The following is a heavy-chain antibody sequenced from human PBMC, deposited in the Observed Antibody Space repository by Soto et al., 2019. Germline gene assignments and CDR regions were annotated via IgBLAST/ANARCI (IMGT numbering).Heavy chain of an antibody. CDR3: ARLGRRGYYGSGIHDY. CDR1: GGSISSTNW. V-gene: IGHV4-4*02. D-gene: IGHD3-10*01. CDR2: IYYSGST. Sequence: SETLSLTCAVSGGSISSTNWWSWVRQPPGKGLEWIGYIYYSGSTYYNPSLKSRVTISVDTSKNQFSLKLGSVTAADTAVYYCARLGRRGYYGSGIHDYWGQGTLVTVS. J-gene: IGHJ4*02.